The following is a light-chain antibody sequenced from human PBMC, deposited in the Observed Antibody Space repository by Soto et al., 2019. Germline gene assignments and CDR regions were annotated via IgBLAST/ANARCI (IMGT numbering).Light chain of an antibody. CDR3: QHRANWLYT. CDR1: QSVSSY. Sequence: EIVLTQSPAILSLSPGERATLSCRASQSVSSYLAWYQQKPGQAHRLLIYDASNRATGIPARFSGSGSGTDFTLTISSLEPEDFAVYYCQHRANWLYTFGQGTKLEIK. CDR2: DAS. J-gene: IGKJ2*01. V-gene: IGKV3-11*01.